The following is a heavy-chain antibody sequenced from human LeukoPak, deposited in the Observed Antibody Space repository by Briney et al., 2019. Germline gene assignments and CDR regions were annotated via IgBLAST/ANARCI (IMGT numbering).Heavy chain of an antibody. D-gene: IGHD1-7*01. CDR2: ISYDGSNK. CDR3: AKGKTGTTGFDY. Sequence: PGGSLRLSCAASGFTFSSYGMHWVRQAPGKGLEWVAVISYDGSNKYYADSVKGRFTISRDNSKNTLYLQMNSLRAEDTAVYYCAKGKTGTTGFDYWGQGTLVTVSS. J-gene: IGHJ4*02. V-gene: IGHV3-30*18. CDR1: GFTFSSYG.